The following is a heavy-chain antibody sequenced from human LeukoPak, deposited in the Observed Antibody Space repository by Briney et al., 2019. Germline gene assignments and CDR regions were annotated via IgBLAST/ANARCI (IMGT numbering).Heavy chain of an antibody. CDR1: GFTFSSYW. J-gene: IGHJ4*02. V-gene: IGHV3-7*01. D-gene: IGHD6-19*01. CDR2: IKQDGSEK. Sequence: GGSLRLSCAASGFTFSSYWMSWVRQAPGKGLEWVANIKQDGSEKYYVDSVKGRFTISRDNAKNSLYLQMNSLRAEDTAVYYCARASSGWYGEFDYWGQGTPVTVSS. CDR3: ARASSGWYGEFDY.